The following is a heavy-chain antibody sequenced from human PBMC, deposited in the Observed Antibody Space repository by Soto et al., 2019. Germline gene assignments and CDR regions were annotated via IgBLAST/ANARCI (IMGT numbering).Heavy chain of an antibody. Sequence: EVQLVESGGGLVQPGGSLRLSCAASGFTFSSYWMHWVRQAPGKGLVWVSRISNDGGKITYADSVKGRFTISRDNAKNTVYLQMNSLTAEDSAVDYCARSWAYGDDYWGLGTLVTVSS. CDR1: GFTFSSYW. V-gene: IGHV3-74*01. CDR3: ARSWAYGDDY. J-gene: IGHJ4*01. D-gene: IGHD4-17*01. CDR2: ISNDGGKI.